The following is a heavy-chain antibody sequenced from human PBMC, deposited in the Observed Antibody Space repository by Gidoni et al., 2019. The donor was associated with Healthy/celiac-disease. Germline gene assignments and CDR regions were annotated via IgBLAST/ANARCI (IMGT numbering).Heavy chain of an antibody. V-gene: IGHV4-31*03. D-gene: IGHD6-19*01. CDR2: IYYSGST. J-gene: IGHJ4*02. CDR3: ARATYHKAVAGYYFDY. CDR1: GGSISIGGYY. Sequence: QVQLQESRPGLVKPSQTLSPTCTVSGGSISIGGYYWSWIRQHQGKGLEWIGYIYYSGSTYYNPSLKSRVTISVDTSKNQFSLKLSSVTAADTAVYYCARATYHKAVAGYYFDYWGQGTLVTVSS.